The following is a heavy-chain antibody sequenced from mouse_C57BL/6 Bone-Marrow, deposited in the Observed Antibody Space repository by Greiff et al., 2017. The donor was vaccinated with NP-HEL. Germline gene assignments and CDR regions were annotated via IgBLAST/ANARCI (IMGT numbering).Heavy chain of an antibody. Sequence: EVKLQESGAELVRPGASVKLSCTASGFNIKDDYMHWVKQRPEQGLEWIGWIDPENGDTEYASKFQGKATITADTSSNTAYLQLSSLTSEDTAVYYCTICCLYDYEGRGTTLTVSA. J-gene: IGHJ2*01. V-gene: IGHV14-4*01. CDR1: GFNIKDDY. D-gene: IGHD6-1*01. CDR3: TICCLYDY. CDR2: IDPENGDT.